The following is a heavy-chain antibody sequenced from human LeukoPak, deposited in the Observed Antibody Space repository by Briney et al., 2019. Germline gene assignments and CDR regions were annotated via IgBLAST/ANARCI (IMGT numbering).Heavy chain of an antibody. J-gene: IGHJ4*02. D-gene: IGHD3-22*01. Sequence: GASVKVSCKASGYTFTGYYMQWVRQAPGQGLEWMGWINPNSGGTNYAQKFQGRVTMTRDTSISTAYMELSRLRSDDTAVYYCARGRSGYYYADFDYWGQGTLVTVSS. CDR1: GYTFTGYY. CDR3: ARGRSGYYYADFDY. CDR2: INPNSGGT. V-gene: IGHV1-2*02.